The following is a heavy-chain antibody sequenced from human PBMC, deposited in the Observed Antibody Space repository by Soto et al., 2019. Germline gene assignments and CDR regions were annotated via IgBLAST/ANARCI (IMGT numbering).Heavy chain of an antibody. CDR3: AREGVRGALVSFDP. Sequence: SETLSLTCTVSGGSISSYYWSWIRQPPGKGLEWIGEINHSGSTNYNPSLKSRVTISVDTSKNQFSLKLSSVTAADTAVYYCAREGVRGALVSFDPWGQGTLVTVSS. CDR1: GGSISSYY. CDR2: INHSGST. V-gene: IGHV4-34*01. J-gene: IGHJ5*02. D-gene: IGHD3-10*01.